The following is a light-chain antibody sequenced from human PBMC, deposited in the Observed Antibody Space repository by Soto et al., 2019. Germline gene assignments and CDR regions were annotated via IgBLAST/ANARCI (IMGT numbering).Light chain of an antibody. CDR2: STN. Sequence: QTVVTQEPSFSVSPGRTVTLTCGLSSGSVSTSYYPSWYQQTPGQAPRTLIDSTNTRSSGVPDRFSGSILGNKAALTITGALADDDSDYYCVLYMGSGIWVFGGGTKLTVL. CDR3: VLYMGSGIWV. J-gene: IGLJ3*02. CDR1: SGSVSTSYY. V-gene: IGLV8-61*01.